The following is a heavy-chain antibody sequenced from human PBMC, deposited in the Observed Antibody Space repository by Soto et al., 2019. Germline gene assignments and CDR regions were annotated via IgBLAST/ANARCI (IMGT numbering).Heavy chain of an antibody. D-gene: IGHD2-15*01. J-gene: IGHJ4*02. CDR3: PRDSVDEIGH. CDR2: IYHSGTT. Sequence: SETLSLTCAVSGYSISSGFHWGWIRQPPGKGLEWIGSIYHSGTTYYNPSLKSRVTISVDTSKNQSSLKLRSVTAADTAVYYCPRDSVDEIGHWGQGTLVTVYS. CDR1: GYSISSGFH. V-gene: IGHV4-38-2*02.